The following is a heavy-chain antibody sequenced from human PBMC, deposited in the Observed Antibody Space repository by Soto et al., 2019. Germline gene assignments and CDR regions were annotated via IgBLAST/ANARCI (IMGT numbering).Heavy chain of an antibody. D-gene: IGHD1-26*01. CDR1: GYTVTDYY. J-gene: IGHJ4*02. V-gene: IGHV1-2*02. CDR3: ARDDYGIYPY. CDR2: IDPKNGGT. Sequence: QVQLVQSGTEVKKPGASVKVSCKASGYTVTDYYIHWVRQAPGQGLEWMGWIDPKNGGTIYAQKFQDRVTMTRDTSISTAYMDLSRLTSDVTALYYCARDDYGIYPYWGQGTLVTVSS.